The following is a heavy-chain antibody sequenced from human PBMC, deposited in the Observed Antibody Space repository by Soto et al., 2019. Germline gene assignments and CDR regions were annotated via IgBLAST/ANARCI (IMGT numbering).Heavy chain of an antibody. V-gene: IGHV3-74*01. CDR2: INSDGTTT. CDR3: VRDIR. J-gene: IGHJ4*02. CDR1: GFTFNNFW. Sequence: EVQLVESGGGLVQPGGSLRLSCAASGFTFNNFWVYWVRQTPEKGLVWVSGINSDGTTTIYADSVKDRFTISRDNAKNTLYLQMNSLTVEDTAIYYCVRDIRWGQGTLVTVSS.